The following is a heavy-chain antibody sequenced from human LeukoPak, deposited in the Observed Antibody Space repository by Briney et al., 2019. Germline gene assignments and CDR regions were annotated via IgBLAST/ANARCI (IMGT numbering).Heavy chain of an antibody. V-gene: IGHV3-30*02. CDR3: AKDRRGGSYYAATLDI. Sequence: GGSLRLSCAASGFTFSSYGMHWVRQAPGKGLEWVAFIRYDGSNKYYADSVKGRFTISRDNSKNTLYLQMNSLGVEDTAVYYCAKDRRGGSYYAATLDIWGQGTMVTVSS. D-gene: IGHD1-26*01. J-gene: IGHJ3*02. CDR1: GFTFSSYG. CDR2: IRYDGSNK.